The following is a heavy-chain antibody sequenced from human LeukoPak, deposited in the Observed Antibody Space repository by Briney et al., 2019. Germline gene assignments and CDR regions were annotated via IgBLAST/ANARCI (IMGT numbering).Heavy chain of an antibody. CDR3: TREVRYFDWLSYYYYYMDV. J-gene: IGHJ6*03. CDR1: GFTSGDYA. D-gene: IGHD3-9*01. V-gene: IGHV3-49*03. Sequence: PGRSLRLSCTASGFTSGDYAMSWFRQAPGKGLEWVGFIRSKAYGGTTEYAASVKVRFTISRDDSKSIAYLQMNSLKTEHTAVYYCTREVRYFDWLSYYYYYMDVWGKGTTVTVSS. CDR2: IRSKAYGGTT.